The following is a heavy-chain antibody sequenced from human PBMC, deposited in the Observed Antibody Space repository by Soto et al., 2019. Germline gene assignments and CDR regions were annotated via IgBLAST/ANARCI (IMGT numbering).Heavy chain of an antibody. CDR2: ISGSGGST. D-gene: IGHD2-15*01. J-gene: IGHJ3*02. Sequence: LGESLKISCAASGFTFSSYAMSWVRQAPGKGLEWVSAISGSGGSTYYADSVKGRFTISRDNSKNTLYLQMNSLRAEDTAVYYCAKGTRYCSGGSFYSGDFDIWGPGTMDTVSS. CDR3: AKGTRYCSGGSFYSGDFDI. CDR1: GFTFSSYA. V-gene: IGHV3-23*01.